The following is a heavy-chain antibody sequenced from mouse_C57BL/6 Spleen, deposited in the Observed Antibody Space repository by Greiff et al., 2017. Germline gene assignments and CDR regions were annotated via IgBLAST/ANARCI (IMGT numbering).Heavy chain of an antibody. D-gene: IGHD4-1*01. Sequence: DVQLQESGPELVKPGASVKISCKASGYSFTGYYMNWVKQSPEKSLEWIGEINPSTGGTTYNQKFKAKATLTVDKSSSTAYMQLKSLTSEDSAVYYCARRTGDYFDYWGQGTTLTVAS. V-gene: IGHV1-42*01. CDR1: GYSFTGYY. J-gene: IGHJ2*01. CDR3: ARRTGDYFDY. CDR2: INPSTGGT.